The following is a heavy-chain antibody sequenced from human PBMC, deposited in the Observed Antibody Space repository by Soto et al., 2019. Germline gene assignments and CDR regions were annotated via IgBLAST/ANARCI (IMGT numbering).Heavy chain of an antibody. Sequence: SETLSLTCTVSGGSISSGGYYWSWIRQHPGKGLEWIGYFYNSGSTYYNPSLKSRVTISVDTSKNQFSLKLSSVTAADTAVYYRARGYSYGYWYYFDYWGQGTLVT. CDR1: GGSISSGGYY. CDR2: FYNSGST. D-gene: IGHD5-18*01. CDR3: ARGYSYGYWYYFDY. V-gene: IGHV4-31*03. J-gene: IGHJ4*02.